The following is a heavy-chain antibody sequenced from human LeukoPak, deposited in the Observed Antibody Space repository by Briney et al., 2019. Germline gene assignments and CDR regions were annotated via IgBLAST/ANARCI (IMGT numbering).Heavy chain of an antibody. CDR1: GDSVSSNSAT. Sequence: SQTLSLTCAISGDSVSSNSATWVGVRQSPSRGLAGLGRTYYRSKWYNEYVESVKSRMTINPDTSKNQFSLQLTSVTPDDTALYYCARYTSGRFDYWGQGTLVTVST. CDR3: ARYTSGRFDY. J-gene: IGHJ4*02. D-gene: IGHD6-19*01. CDR2: TYYRSKWYN. V-gene: IGHV6-1*01.